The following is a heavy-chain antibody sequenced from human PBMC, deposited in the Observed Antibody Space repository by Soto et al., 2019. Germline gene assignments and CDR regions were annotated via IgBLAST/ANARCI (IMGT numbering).Heavy chain of an antibody. J-gene: IGHJ3*02. CDR2: ISGSGGST. D-gene: IGHD3-22*01. CDR1: GFTFSSYA. V-gene: IGHV3-23*01. Sequence: PGGSLRLSCAASGFTFSSYAMSWVRQAPGKGLEWVSAISGSGGSTYYADSVKGRFTISRDNSKNTLYLQMNSLRAEDTAVYYCAKGITMIVVRRDAFDIWGQGTMVTVSS. CDR3: AKGITMIVVRRDAFDI.